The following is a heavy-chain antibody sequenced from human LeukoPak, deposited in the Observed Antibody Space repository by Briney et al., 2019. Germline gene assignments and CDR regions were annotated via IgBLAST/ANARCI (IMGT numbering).Heavy chain of an antibody. Sequence: GESLKISCKGSGYSFTDYWIGWVRPMPGKGLGWMGIIYPGDSDTRYSPSFQGQVTISADKSISTAYLQWSSLKASDTAMYYCAIRYSGSYNDYWGQGTLVTVSS. CDR2: IYPGDSDT. CDR1: GYSFTDYW. CDR3: AIRYSGSYNDY. D-gene: IGHD1-26*01. V-gene: IGHV5-51*01. J-gene: IGHJ4*02.